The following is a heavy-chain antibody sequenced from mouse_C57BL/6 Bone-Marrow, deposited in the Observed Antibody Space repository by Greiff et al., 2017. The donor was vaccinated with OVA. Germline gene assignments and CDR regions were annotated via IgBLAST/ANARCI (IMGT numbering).Heavy chain of an antibody. CDR2: INPYNGDT. V-gene: IGHV1-20*01. CDR1: GYSFTGYF. CDR3: APSTTVVASPFAY. D-gene: IGHD1-1*01. Sequence: VQLQQSGPELVKPGDSVKISCKASGYSFTGYFMNWVMQSHGKSLEWIGRINPYNGDTFYNQKFKGKATLTVDKSSSTAHMELRSLTSEDSAVYYCAPSTTVVASPFAYRGQGTLGTVSA. J-gene: IGHJ3*01.